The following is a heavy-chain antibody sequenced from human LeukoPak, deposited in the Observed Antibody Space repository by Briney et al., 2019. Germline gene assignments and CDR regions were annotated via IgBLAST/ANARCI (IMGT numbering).Heavy chain of an antibody. V-gene: IGHV3-43*02. J-gene: IGHJ4*02. CDR2: ISGDGGST. CDR1: GFTFDDYA. Sequence: GGSLRLSCAASGFTFDDYAMHWVRQAPGKGLEWVSLISGDGGSTYYADSVKGRFTISRDNSKNSLYLQMNSLRTEDTALYYCAKVAYYYASSGHHNRYYLDYWGQGTLVTVSS. D-gene: IGHD3-22*01. CDR3: AKVAYYYASSGHHNRYYLDY.